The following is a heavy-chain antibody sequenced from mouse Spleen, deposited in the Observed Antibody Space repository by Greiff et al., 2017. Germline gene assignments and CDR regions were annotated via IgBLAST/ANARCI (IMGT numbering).Heavy chain of an antibody. D-gene: IGHD4-1*01. CDR3: ARAWDWGYYFDY. V-gene: IGHV3-6*01. CDR1: GYSITSGYY. CDR2: ISYDGSN. Sequence: EVQRVESGPGLVKPSQSLSLTCSVTGYSITSGYYWNWIRQFPGNKLEWMGYISYDGSNNYNPSLKNRISITRDTSKNQFFLKLNSVTTEDTATYYCARAWDWGYYFDYWGQGTTLTVSS. J-gene: IGHJ2*01.